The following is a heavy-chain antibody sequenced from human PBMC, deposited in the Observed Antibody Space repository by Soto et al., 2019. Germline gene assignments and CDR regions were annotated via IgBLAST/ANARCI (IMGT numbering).Heavy chain of an antibody. Sequence: EVQLVESGGGLIEPGGSLRLSCAASDINVRNNYMHWVRQAPGKGLEWVALIYSSSSPYYADSVKGRFTISSDNSDRTLFLEMNGLRGEDTAIYYCARGIVGGTFFDNWGQGTLVTVSP. J-gene: IGHJ4*02. D-gene: IGHD1-26*01. CDR1: DINVRNNY. CDR2: IYSSSSP. V-gene: IGHV3-53*01. CDR3: ARGIVGGTFFDN.